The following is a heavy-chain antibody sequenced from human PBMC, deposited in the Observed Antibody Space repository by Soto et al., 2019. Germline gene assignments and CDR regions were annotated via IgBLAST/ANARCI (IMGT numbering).Heavy chain of an antibody. D-gene: IGHD3-3*01. CDR2: ISAYNGNT. CDR3: ARDLSLWSGYYSRWFDP. CDR1: GYTFTSYG. Sequence: ASVKVSCKASGYTFTSYGISWVRQAPGQGPAWMGWISAYNGNTNYAQKLQGRVTMTTDTSTSTAYMELRSLRSDDTAVYYCARDLSLWSGYYSRWFDPWGQGTLVTVSS. J-gene: IGHJ5*02. V-gene: IGHV1-18*01.